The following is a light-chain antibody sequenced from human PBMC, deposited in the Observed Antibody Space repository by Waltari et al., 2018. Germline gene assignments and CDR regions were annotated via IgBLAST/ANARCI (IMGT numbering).Light chain of an antibody. Sequence: SYDLTQPPSVSVSPGQTASITCSGNKLGDKFAYWYQQKPGQSPVLIIYQDGTRPSGIPVRSSCSNSGDTATLSISGAQAVDEADYYCQAWDSNIAVFGGGTKLTVL. V-gene: IGLV3-1*01. J-gene: IGLJ2*01. CDR3: QAWDSNIAV. CDR1: KLGDKF. CDR2: QDG.